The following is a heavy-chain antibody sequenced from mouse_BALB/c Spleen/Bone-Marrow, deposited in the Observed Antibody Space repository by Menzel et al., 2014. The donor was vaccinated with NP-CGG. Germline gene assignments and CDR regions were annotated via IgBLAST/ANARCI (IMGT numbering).Heavy chain of an antibody. J-gene: IGHJ1*01. V-gene: IGHV4-1*02. CDR3: ARLNYYGNLFV. Sequence: EVQGVESGGGLVQPGGSLKLSCAASGFDFSRYWMSWVRQAPGKGLDWIGEINPDSSTINYTPSLKDKFIISRDNATNTLYLQMSKVRSEDTALYYCARLNYYGNLFVWGAGTTVTVSS. D-gene: IGHD1-1*01. CDR2: INPDSSTI. CDR1: GFDFSRYW.